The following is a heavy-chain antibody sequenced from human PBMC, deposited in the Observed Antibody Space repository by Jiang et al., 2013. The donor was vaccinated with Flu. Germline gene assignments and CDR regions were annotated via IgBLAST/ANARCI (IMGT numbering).Heavy chain of an antibody. CDR2: ISANKGNT. D-gene: IGHD3-22*01. CDR3: VRDDSAYYYDLGDYSYGMDV. J-gene: IGHJ6*02. CDR1: GYTFTSYG. Sequence: AVKVSCKASGYTFTSYGINWVRQAPGQGLEWLGRISANKGNTKYARRIQGRVTMTTETSTTTAYMELKSLRSDDTAIYYCVRDDSAYYYDLGDYSYGMDVWGQGTTVTVSS. V-gene: IGHV1-18*04.